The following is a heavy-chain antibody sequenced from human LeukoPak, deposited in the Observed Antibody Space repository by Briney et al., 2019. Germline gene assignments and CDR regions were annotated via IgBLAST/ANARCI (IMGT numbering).Heavy chain of an antibody. J-gene: IGHJ4*02. V-gene: IGHV1-2*06. CDR1: GYTFTGYC. D-gene: IGHD3-22*01. CDR2: INPNSGGT. CDR3: ARGPPHYYDSDVPFGY. Sequence: GASVKLSCTASGYTFTGYCMHWVRQAPGQGLEWVGRINPNSGGTNYAQKFQDRVTMTRDTSISTAYMELGRLRSDDTAVYYCARGPPHYYDSDVPFGYWGQGTLVTVSS.